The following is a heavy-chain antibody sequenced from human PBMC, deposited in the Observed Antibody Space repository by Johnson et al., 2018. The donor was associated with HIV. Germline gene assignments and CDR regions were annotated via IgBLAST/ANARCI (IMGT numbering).Heavy chain of an antibody. Sequence: QVQLVESGGGLVKPGGSLRLSCAASGFTFSSYAMHWVRQAPGKGLEWVAVISYDGSNKYYADSVKGRFTISRDNSKNTLYLQMNSLRAEDTAVYYCAKDTEAAAGTDYAFDIWGQGTMVTVSS. D-gene: IGHD6-13*01. CDR2: ISYDGSNK. CDR3: AKDTEAAAGTDYAFDI. CDR1: GFTFSSYA. V-gene: IGHV3-30*04. J-gene: IGHJ3*02.